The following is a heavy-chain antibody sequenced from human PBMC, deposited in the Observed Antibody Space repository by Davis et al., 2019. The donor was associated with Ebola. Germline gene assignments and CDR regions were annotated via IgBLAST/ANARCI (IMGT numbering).Heavy chain of an antibody. V-gene: IGHV3-30*04. CDR3: AKSGLSFGVVKYHYGMDV. Sequence: PGGSLRLSCAASGFTFSSYAMHWVRQAPGKELEWVAVISYDGSNKYYADSVKGRFTISRDNSKKTLYLQMNSLRAEDTAVYYCAKSGLSFGVVKYHYGMDVWGKGTTVTVSS. J-gene: IGHJ6*04. D-gene: IGHD3-3*01. CDR2: ISYDGSNK. CDR1: GFTFSSYA.